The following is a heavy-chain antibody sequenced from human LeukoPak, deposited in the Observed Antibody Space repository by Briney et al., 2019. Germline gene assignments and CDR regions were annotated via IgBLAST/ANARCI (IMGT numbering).Heavy chain of an antibody. CDR3: AKDIWRWAFDI. CDR2: IEGSVDKT. D-gene: IGHD5-24*01. J-gene: IGHJ3*02. Sequence: GGSLRLSCAGSGLTMSTNAMSWVRQAPGKGLEWVSAIEGSVDKTHYADSVKGRFTISRDNSMNTLYLQMNSLRAEDTAIYFCAKDIWRWAFDIWGQGTMVTVSS. V-gene: IGHV3-23*01. CDR1: GLTMSTNA.